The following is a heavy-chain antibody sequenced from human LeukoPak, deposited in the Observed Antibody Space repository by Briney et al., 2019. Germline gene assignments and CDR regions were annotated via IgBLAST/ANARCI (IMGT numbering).Heavy chain of an antibody. CDR2: INHSGST. D-gene: IGHD3-3*01. Sequence: SETLSLTCAVYGGSFSGYYWSWISQPPGKGLEWIGEINHSGSTNYNPSLKSRVTISVDTSKNQFSLKLSSVTAADTAVYYCARGPSYFWSGYYRGRDNWFDPWGQGTLVTVSS. J-gene: IGHJ5*02. CDR1: GGSFSGYY. CDR3: ARGPSYFWSGYYRGRDNWFDP. V-gene: IGHV4-34*01.